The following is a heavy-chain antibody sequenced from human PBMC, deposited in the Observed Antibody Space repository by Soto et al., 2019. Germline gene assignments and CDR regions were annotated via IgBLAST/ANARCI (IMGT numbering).Heavy chain of an antibody. CDR2: ISWNSGSI. Sequence: EVQLVESGGGLVQPGRSLRLSCAASGFTFDDYAMHWVRQAPGKGLEWVSGISWNSGSIGYADSVKGRFTISRDNAKKSRYLQMISLRAEDTALYYCAKDGINCYDILTGYYIRPYYFDYWGQGTLVTVSS. CDR3: AKDGINCYDILTGYYIRPYYFDY. J-gene: IGHJ4*02. CDR1: GFTFDDYA. V-gene: IGHV3-9*01. D-gene: IGHD3-9*01.